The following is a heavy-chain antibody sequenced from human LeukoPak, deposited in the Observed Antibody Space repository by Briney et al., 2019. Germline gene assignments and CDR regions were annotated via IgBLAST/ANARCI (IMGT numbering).Heavy chain of an antibody. J-gene: IGHJ4*02. CDR1: GFTFSSYW. D-gene: IGHD5-12*01. V-gene: IGHV3-7*01. CDR2: VKPDGSDN. Sequence: GGSLRLSCEASGFTFSSYWMNWVRQVPGKGLEWVASVKPDGSDNFYVDSVEGRFTISRDNARYSLFLQMNSLRVEDTAVYYCVRENQLRCWGQGILVSVSS. CDR3: VRENQLRC.